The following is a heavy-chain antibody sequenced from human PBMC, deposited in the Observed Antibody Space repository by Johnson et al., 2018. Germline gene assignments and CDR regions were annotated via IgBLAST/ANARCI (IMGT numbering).Heavy chain of an antibody. J-gene: IGHJ6*02. CDR1: GGTFSSYA. Sequence: QVQLVESGAEVKKPGSSVKVSCKASGGTFSSYAISWVRQAPGQGLEWMGGIIPIFGTANYAQKFQGRVTITADESTSTAYMELSSLRSADPAVYYCAREPSRDLCYYYGMDVWGQGTTVTVSS. V-gene: IGHV1-69*01. CDR3: AREPSRDLCYYYGMDV. CDR2: IIPIFGTA.